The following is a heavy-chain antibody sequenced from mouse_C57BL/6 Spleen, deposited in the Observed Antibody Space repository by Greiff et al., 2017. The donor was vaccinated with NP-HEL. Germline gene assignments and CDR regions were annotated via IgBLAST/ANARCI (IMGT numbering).Heavy chain of an antibody. CDR3: ARDDGARFDY. V-gene: IGHV5-6*01. Sequence: EVMLVESGGDLVKPGGSLKLSCAASGFTFSSYGMSWVRQTPDKRLEWVATISSGGSYTYYPDSVKGRFTISRDNAKNTLYLQMSSLKSEDTAMYYCARDDGARFDYWGQGTTLTVSS. D-gene: IGHD1-2*01. CDR1: GFTFSSYG. J-gene: IGHJ2*01. CDR2: ISSGGSYT.